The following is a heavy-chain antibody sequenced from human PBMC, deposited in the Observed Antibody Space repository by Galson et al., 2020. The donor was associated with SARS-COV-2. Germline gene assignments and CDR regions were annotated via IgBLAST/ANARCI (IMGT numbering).Heavy chain of an antibody. V-gene: IGHV3-30*01. CDR1: GFPFSSYA. CDR3: ARLGSTVTTVDY. D-gene: IGHD4-17*01. J-gene: IGHJ4*02. CDR2: ISYDGSNK. Sequence: GGSLRLSCAASGFPFSSYAMHWVRQAPGKGLEWVAVISYDGSNKYYADSVKGRFTISRDNSKNTLYLQMNGLRAEDTAVYYCARLGSTVTTVDYWGQGTLVTVSS.